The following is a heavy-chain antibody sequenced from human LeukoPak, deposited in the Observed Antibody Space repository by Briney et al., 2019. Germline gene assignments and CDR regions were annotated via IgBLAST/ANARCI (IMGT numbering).Heavy chain of an antibody. J-gene: IGHJ4*02. CDR3: ARGVEMAGFDY. V-gene: IGHV4-34*01. CDR2: INHSGST. CDR1: VGSFSGYY. Sequence: SETLSLTCAVYVGSFSGYYWSWVRQPPGKGLEWIGEINHSGSTNFNSSLKSRLTISVDTSRNQFSLKLSSVTAADTAVYSCARGVEMAGFDYWGQGNLVTVSS. D-gene: IGHD5-24*01.